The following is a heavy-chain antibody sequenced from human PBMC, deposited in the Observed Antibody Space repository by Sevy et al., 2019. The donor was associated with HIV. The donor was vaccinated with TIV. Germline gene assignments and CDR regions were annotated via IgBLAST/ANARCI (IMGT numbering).Heavy chain of an antibody. CDR2: ISYAGDTK. CDR1: GFNFRTHA. Sequence: GGYLRLSCAASGFNFRTHAMHWVRHAPGRGLEWVAVISYAGDTKYNTDSVKGRFTISRDNSKNTLFLQMNSLRPEVPAVYYCARDSGYSPYDYPGNYWGQGTLVTVSS. V-gene: IGHV3-30-3*01. CDR3: ARDSGYSPYDYPGNY. D-gene: IGHD5-12*01. J-gene: IGHJ4*02.